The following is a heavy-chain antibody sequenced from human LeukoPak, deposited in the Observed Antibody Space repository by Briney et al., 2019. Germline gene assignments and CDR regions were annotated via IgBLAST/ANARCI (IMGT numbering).Heavy chain of an antibody. CDR2: IFSYNGNT. CDR3: ARGPHERSGYPDD. J-gene: IGHJ4*02. D-gene: IGHD3-22*01. CDR1: GYTFTNYG. V-gene: IGHV1-18*01. Sequence: ASVKVSCKAAGYTFTNYGVGWVRQAPGQGLEWMGWIFSYNGNTKYSQKFQGRVTLTTDTSTSTAYMELRSLRSDDTAVYYCARGPHERSGYPDDWGQGTLVIVSS.